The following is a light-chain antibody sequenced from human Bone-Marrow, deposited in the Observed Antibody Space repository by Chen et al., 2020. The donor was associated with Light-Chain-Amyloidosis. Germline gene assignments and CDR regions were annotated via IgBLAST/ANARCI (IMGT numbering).Light chain of an antibody. CDR1: QSVLYSSNNKNY. V-gene: IGKV4-1*01. CDR2: WAS. Sequence: DIVMTQSPDSVAVSLGERANINCKSSQSVLYSSNNKNYLAWYQQKPGQPPKLLIYWASTRESGVPDRFSGSGSGTDFTLTISSLQAEDVAVYYCQQYYSTPLTFGGGTKVEIK. CDR3: QQYYSTPLT. J-gene: IGKJ4*01.